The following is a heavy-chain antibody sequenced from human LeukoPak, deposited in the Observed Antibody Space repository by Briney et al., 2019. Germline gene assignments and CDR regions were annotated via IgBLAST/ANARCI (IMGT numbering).Heavy chain of an antibody. D-gene: IGHD1-26*01. J-gene: IGHJ4*02. V-gene: IGHV3-9*03. CDR1: GFSFDYHA. Sequence: PGRSLRLSCAASGFSFDYHAIHRVRQAPGKCLEWVSGISWNSGSIGYADSVKGRFTISRDNAKNFLYLQMNSLKTEDMALYYCAKAWSGSYFPFDYRGQGTPVTVSS. CDR2: ISWNSGSI. CDR3: AKAWSGSYFPFDY.